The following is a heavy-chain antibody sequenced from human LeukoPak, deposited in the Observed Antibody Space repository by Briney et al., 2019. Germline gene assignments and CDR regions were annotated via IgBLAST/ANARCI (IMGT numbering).Heavy chain of an antibody. CDR3: AKRIAKGMDV. V-gene: IGHV4-39*01. Sequence: SETLSLTCTVSGGSISSSSYYWGWIRQPPGKGLEWIGSIYYSGSTYYNPSLKSRVTISVDTSKNQFSLKLSSVTAADTAVYYCAKRIAKGMDVWGQGTTVTVSS. CDR1: GGSISSSSYY. D-gene: IGHD6-13*01. CDR2: IYYSGST. J-gene: IGHJ6*02.